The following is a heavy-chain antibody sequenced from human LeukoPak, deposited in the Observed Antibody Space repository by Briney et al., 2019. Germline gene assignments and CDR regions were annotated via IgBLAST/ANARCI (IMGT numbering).Heavy chain of an antibody. Sequence: GGSLRLSCAASGFTFSSYAMSWFRQAPGKGLEWVGFIRSKAYGGTTEYAASVKGRFTISRDDSKSIAYLQMNSLKTEDTAVYYCWSRWDYWGQGTLVTVSS. J-gene: IGHJ4*02. V-gene: IGHV3-49*03. CDR2: IRSKAYGGTT. CDR1: GFTFSSYA. D-gene: IGHD1-26*01. CDR3: WSRWDY.